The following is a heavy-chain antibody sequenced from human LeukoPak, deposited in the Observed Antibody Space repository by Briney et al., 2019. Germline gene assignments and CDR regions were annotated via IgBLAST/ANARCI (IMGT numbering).Heavy chain of an antibody. CDR2: ISSSGSTI. D-gene: IGHD6-13*01. Sequence: PGGSLRLSCAASGFTFSSYEMNWARQAPGKGLEWVSYISSSGSTIYYADSVKGRFTISRDNAKNSLYLQMNSLRAEDTAVYYCARASSSWEKYFDYWGQGTLVTVSS. CDR1: GFTFSSYE. CDR3: ARASSSWEKYFDY. J-gene: IGHJ4*02. V-gene: IGHV3-48*03.